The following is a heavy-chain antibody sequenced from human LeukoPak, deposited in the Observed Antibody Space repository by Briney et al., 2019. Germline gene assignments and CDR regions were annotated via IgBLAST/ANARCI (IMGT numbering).Heavy chain of an antibody. V-gene: IGHV3-30*18. CDR3: AKDLSCSSTSCYVPNFDY. J-gene: IGHJ4*02. CDR2: ISYGGSNK. Sequence: QPGGSLRLSCAASGFTFSSYGMHWVRQAPGKGLEWVAVISYGGSNKYYADSVKGRFTISRDNSKNTLYLQMNSLRAEDTAVYYCAKDLSCSSTSCYVPNFDYWGQGTLVTVSS. D-gene: IGHD2-2*01. CDR1: GFTFSSYG.